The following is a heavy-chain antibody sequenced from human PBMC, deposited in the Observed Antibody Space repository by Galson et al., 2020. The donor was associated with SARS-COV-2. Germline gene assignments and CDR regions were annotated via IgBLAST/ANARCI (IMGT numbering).Heavy chain of an antibody. V-gene: IGHV4-4*02. D-gene: IGHD6-6*01. CDR2: VNHSGRT. J-gene: IGHJ6*02. CDR1: GGSISSSNW. Sequence: SETLSLTCAVSGGSISSSNWWSWVRQPPGKGLEWIGEVNHSGRTNYIPSLKSRITISVDTSKNQFSLKLNSVTAADTGVYYCARGPGAWQLVHYFYQGLDVWGQGTTVTVSS. CDR3: ARGPGAWQLVHYFYQGLDV.